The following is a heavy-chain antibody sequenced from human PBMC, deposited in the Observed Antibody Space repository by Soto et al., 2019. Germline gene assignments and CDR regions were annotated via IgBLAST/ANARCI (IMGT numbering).Heavy chain of an antibody. D-gene: IGHD7-27*01. J-gene: IGHJ2*01. CDR1: GFTFDDYA. CDR3: EKANWGSYWYFDL. Sequence: EVQLVESGGGLVQPGRSLRLSCVASGFTFDDYAMHWVRQAPGKGLEWVSGISWNSASIHYADSVKGRFTISRDNAKNSLFLQVNSLRTEDTALYYCEKANWGSYWYFDLWGRGTLVIVSS. CDR2: ISWNSASI. V-gene: IGHV3-9*01.